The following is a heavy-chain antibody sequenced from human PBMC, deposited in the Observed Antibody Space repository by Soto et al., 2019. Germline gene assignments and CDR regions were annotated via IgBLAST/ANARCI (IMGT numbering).Heavy chain of an antibody. D-gene: IGHD2-15*01. J-gene: IGHJ5*01. CDR1: GYGFTNYW. CDR3: AKQVRSDGPGDS. CDR2: IYPRDSET. V-gene: IGHV5-51*01. Sequence: VESLKISCRGSGYGFTNYWIAWVRQAPGKGLEWVGIIYPRDSETRPSPSMQGRVTISVDTSTSTAYLQWSSLRASDTGISYCAKQVRSDGPGDSWGQGTLVTVSS.